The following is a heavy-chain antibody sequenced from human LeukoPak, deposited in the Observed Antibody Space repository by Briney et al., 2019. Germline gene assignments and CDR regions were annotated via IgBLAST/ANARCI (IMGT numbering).Heavy chain of an antibody. J-gene: IGHJ4*02. CDR1: GFTFSSYW. D-gene: IGHD6-13*01. Sequence: GGSLRLSCAASGFTFSSYWMSWVRQAPGKGLEWVANIKDDGSEKYYVDSVKGRFTISRDDAKNSLYLRMNSLRAEDTAVYYCARARDSSWDYWGQETLVAVSS. V-gene: IGHV3-7*03. CDR3: ARARDSSWDY. CDR2: IKDDGSEK.